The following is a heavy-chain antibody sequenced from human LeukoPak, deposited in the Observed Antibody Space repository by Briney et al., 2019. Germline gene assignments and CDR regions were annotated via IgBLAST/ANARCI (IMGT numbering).Heavy chain of an antibody. J-gene: IGHJ4*02. D-gene: IGHD3-10*01. CDR3: ARPSSYGSGRVDY. CDR1: GYSFTNYW. CDR2: IYPGDSDT. Sequence: GESLKISCKGSGYSFTNYWIAWVRQMPGKGLEWMGIIYPGDSDTRYSPSFQGQVTISADKSISTAYLQWSSLKASDTAMYYCARPSSYGSGRVDYWGQGTLVTVSS. V-gene: IGHV5-51*01.